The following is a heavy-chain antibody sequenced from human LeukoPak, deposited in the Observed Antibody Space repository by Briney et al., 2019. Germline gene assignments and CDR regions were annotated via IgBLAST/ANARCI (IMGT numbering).Heavy chain of an antibody. CDR1: GYTFTGYY. D-gene: IGHD3-22*01. CDR2: INPNSGGT. J-gene: IGHJ4*02. V-gene: IGHV1-2*02. CDR3: ARDALYDSSGYGLTGDFDY. Sequence: GASVKVSRKASGYTFTGYYMHWVRQAPGQGLEWMGWINPNSGGTNYAQKFQGRVTMTRDTSISTAYMELSRLRSDDTAVYYCARDALYDSSGYGLTGDFDYWGQGTLVTVSS.